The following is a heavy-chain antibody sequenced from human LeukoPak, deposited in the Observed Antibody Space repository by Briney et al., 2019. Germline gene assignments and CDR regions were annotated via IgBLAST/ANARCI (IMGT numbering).Heavy chain of an antibody. CDR3: ATGDDFWSGYYQLDY. D-gene: IGHD3-3*01. CDR1: RFTFSSYE. J-gene: IGHJ4*02. Sequence: GGSLRLSCAASRFTFSSYEINWVRQAPGKGLEWVSYTSSSGSIIYYADSVKGRFTISRDNAKYSLYLQMNSLRAEDTAIYYCATGDDFWSGYYQLDYWGQGTLVTVSS. V-gene: IGHV3-48*03. CDR2: TSSSGSII.